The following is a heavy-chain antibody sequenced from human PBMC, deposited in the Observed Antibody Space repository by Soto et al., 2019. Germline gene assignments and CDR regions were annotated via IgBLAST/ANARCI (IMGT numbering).Heavy chain of an antibody. D-gene: IGHD3-22*01. Sequence: GGSLRLSCAASGFTFSSYGMHWVRQAPGKGLEWVAVISYDGSNKYYADSVKGRFTISRDNSKNTLYLQMNSLRAEDTAVYYCAKQGYYDSSGYYSRNYFDYWGQGTLVTVSS. V-gene: IGHV3-30*18. CDR3: AKQGYYDSSGYYSRNYFDY. CDR1: GFTFSSYG. CDR2: ISYDGSNK. J-gene: IGHJ4*02.